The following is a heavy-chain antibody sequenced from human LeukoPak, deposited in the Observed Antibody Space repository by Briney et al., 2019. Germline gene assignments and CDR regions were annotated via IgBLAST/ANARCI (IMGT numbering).Heavy chain of an antibody. Sequence: GGSLRLSCAASGFTFSSYWMHWVRQAPGKGLVWVSRINSDGSSTSYADSVKGRFTISRDNAKNTLYLQMNSLRAEDTAVYYCARDRGNYGDPLYYFDYWGQGTLVTVSS. CDR1: GFTFSSYW. CDR2: INSDGSST. D-gene: IGHD4-17*01. J-gene: IGHJ4*02. CDR3: ARDRGNYGDPLYYFDY. V-gene: IGHV3-74*01.